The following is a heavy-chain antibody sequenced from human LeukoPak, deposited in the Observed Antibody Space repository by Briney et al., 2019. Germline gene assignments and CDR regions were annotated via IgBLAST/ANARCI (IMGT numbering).Heavy chain of an antibody. Sequence: SETLSLTCTVSGGSISSSSYYWSWIRQPAGKGLEWIGRIYTSGSTNYNPSLKSRVTISVDTSKNQFSLKLSSVTAADTAVYYCARAGGYGSGNSAWGQGTLVTVSP. V-gene: IGHV4-61*02. CDR3: ARAGGYGSGNSA. D-gene: IGHD3-10*01. CDR2: IYTSGST. CDR1: GGSISSSSYY. J-gene: IGHJ5*02.